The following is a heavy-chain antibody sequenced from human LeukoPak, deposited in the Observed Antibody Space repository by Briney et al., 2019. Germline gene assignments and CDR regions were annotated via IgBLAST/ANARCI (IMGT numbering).Heavy chain of an antibody. D-gene: IGHD3-10*01. V-gene: IGHV4-59*01. J-gene: IGHJ4*02. CDR2: IYYRGST. CDR1: GGSISSYY. CDR3: AICLWFGEFKFDY. Sequence: PSETLSLTCTVSGGSISSYYWSWIRQPPGKGLEWIGYIYYRGSTNYNPSLKSRVTISVGTSKNQFSLKLSSVTGADTDVYCCAICLWFGEFKFDYWGQGTLVTVSS.